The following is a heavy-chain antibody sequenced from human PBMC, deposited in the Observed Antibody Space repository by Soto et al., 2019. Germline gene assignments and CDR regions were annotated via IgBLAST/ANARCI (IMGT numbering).Heavy chain of an antibody. J-gene: IGHJ3*02. CDR3: AGADSGNYYHGFQM. CDR1: GVSVSSRFNY. Sequence: SETLSLPRTIPGVSVSSRFNYYNWLRQPHGKEMEWIGYIYDRVTTNYNSSLQSRLTISVDTSKNLFSLRLSSVTAADTAVYYCAGADSGNYYHGFQMWGRGKMVTVS. V-gene: IGHV4-61*01. D-gene: IGHD1-26*01. CDR2: IYDRVTT.